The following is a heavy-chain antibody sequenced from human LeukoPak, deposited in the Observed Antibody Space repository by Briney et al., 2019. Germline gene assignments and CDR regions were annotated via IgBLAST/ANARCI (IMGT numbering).Heavy chain of an antibody. Sequence: SETPSLTCAVYGGSFSCYYWSWIRQPPGKGLEWIGEINHSGSTNYNPSLKSRVTISVDTSKNQFSLKLSSVTAADTAVYYCARNTVTTTGIDYWGEGTLVTVSS. D-gene: IGHD4-11*01. CDR1: GGSFSCYY. CDR3: ARNTVTTTGIDY. CDR2: INHSGST. J-gene: IGHJ4*02. V-gene: IGHV4-34*01.